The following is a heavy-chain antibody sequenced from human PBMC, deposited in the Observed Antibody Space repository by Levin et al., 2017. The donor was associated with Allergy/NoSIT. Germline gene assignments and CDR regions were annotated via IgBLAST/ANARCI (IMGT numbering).Heavy chain of an antibody. CDR2: ISGSGGST. Sequence: GESLKISCAASGFTFSSYAMSWVRQAPGKGLEWVSAISGSGGSTYYADSVKGRFTISRDNSKNTLYLQMNSLRAEDTAVYYCAKEGRYKWNGFDYWGQGTLVTVSS. V-gene: IGHV3-23*01. J-gene: IGHJ4*02. D-gene: IGHD1-1*01. CDR3: AKEGRYKWNGFDY. CDR1: GFTFSSYA.